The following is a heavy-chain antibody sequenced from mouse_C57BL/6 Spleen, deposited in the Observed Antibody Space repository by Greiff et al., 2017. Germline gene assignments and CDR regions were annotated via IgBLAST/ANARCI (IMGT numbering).Heavy chain of an antibody. CDR2: IDPETGGT. Sequence: VQLQQSGAELVRPGASVTLSCTASGYTFTDYEMHWVKQTPVHGLEWIGAIDPETGGTAYNQKFKGKAILTADKSSSTAYMELRSLTSEDSAVYYCTRSGYSRGDYWGQGTTLTVSS. CDR3: TRSGYSRGDY. D-gene: IGHD3-1*01. J-gene: IGHJ2*01. V-gene: IGHV1-15*01. CDR1: GYTFTDYE.